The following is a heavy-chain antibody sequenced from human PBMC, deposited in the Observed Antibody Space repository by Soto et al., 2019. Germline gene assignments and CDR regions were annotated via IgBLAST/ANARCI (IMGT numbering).Heavy chain of an antibody. CDR2: ISSSSSYR. D-gene: IGHD3-16*01. V-gene: IGHV3-21*01. J-gene: IGHJ6*02. CDR1: GFTFSSYS. Sequence: PGGSLRLSCAAAGFTFSSYSMNWVRQAPGKGLEWVSSISSSSSYRYYADSVKGRFTMSRDNAKNSLYLEKKSLRAQDTAVYYCAGDRRSLSYYYGMDVWGQGTTVTVSS. CDR3: AGDRRSLSYYYGMDV.